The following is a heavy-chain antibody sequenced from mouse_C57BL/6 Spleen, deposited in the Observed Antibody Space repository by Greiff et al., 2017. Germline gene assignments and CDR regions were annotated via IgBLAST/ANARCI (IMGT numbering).Heavy chain of an antibody. CDR3: ARSPYGNYLDY. J-gene: IGHJ2*01. D-gene: IGHD2-1*01. CDR1: GFTFSDYG. V-gene: IGHV5-17*01. Sequence: EVQLVESGGGLVKPGGSLKLSCAASGFTFSDYGMHWVRQAPEKGLEWVAYISSGSSTIYYADTVKGRFTISRDNAKNTLFLQMTSLRSEDTAMYYCARSPYGNYLDYWGQGTTLTVSS. CDR2: ISSGSSTI.